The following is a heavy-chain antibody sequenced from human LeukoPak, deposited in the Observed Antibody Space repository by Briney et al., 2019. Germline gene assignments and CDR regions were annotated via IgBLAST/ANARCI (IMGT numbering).Heavy chain of an antibody. V-gene: IGHV1-69*05. CDR2: IIPIFGTA. J-gene: IGHJ4*02. Sequence: SVKVSCKASGGTFSSYAISWVRQAPGQGLEWMGGIIPIFGTANYAQKFQGRVTVTTDESTSTAYMELSSLRSEDTAVYYCARVKYYDSSGYYLGYFDYWGQGTLVTVSS. D-gene: IGHD3-22*01. CDR3: ARVKYYDSSGYYLGYFDY. CDR1: GGTFSSYA.